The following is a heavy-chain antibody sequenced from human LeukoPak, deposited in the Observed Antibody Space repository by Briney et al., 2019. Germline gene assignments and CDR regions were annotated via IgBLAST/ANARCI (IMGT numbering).Heavy chain of an antibody. CDR1: GGSISSYY. Sequence: SETLSLTCTVSGGSISSYYWSWIRQPPGKGLEWIGYIYYSGSTNYNPSLKSRVTISVDTSKNQSSLKLSSVTAADTAVYYCARGRDDCSSTSCYTWGIYYYYYYMDVWGKGNTVTVSS. CDR2: IYYSGST. J-gene: IGHJ6*03. V-gene: IGHV4-59*01. CDR3: ARGRDDCSSTSCYTWGIYYYYYYMDV. D-gene: IGHD2-2*02.